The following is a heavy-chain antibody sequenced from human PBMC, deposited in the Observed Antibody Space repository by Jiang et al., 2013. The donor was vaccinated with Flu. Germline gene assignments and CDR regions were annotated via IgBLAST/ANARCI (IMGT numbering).Heavy chain of an antibody. CDR1: IHFSNYG. V-gene: IGHV3-30*02. CDR2: IRNDGSNK. CDR3: AKQYCSSTSCSERTDH. J-gene: IGHJ4*02. D-gene: IGHD2-2*01. Sequence: QLVEVWGRRGPAWGVPETLLCSVWIHFSNYGMNWVRQAPGKGLEWVAFIRNDGSNKYYGDSVKGRFTISRDNSKNTVYLQMNSLRAEDTAVYYCAKQYCSSTSCSERTDHWGQGTLVTVSS.